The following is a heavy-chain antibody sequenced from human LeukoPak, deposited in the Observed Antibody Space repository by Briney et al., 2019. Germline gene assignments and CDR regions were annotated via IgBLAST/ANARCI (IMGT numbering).Heavy chain of an antibody. CDR2: ISYDGSNK. CDR1: GFTFSSYG. CDR3: AKVRGYSGYVHLYYYYYGMDV. D-gene: IGHD5-12*01. J-gene: IGHJ6*02. V-gene: IGHV3-30*18. Sequence: GGSLRLSCAASGFTFSSYGMHWVRQAPGKGLEWVAVISYDGSNKYYADSVKGRFTISRDNSKNTLYLQMNSLRAEDTAVYYCAKVRGYSGYVHLYYYYYGMDVWGQGTTVTVSS.